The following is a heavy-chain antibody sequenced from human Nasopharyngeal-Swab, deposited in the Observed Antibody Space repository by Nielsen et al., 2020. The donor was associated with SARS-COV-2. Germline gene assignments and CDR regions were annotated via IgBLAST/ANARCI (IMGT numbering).Heavy chain of an antibody. J-gene: IGHJ4*02. CDR3: AKQSANWGSYFDY. CDR2: ISAASVNT. CDR1: GFTFSSYA. D-gene: IGHD7-27*01. Sequence: GESLKISCAASGFTFSSYAMHWVRQAPGKGLEWVSAISAASVNTQYANSVKGRFTISRDNSKNTLYLQMNTLRAEDTAIYYCAKQSANWGSYFDYWGQGTLVTVSS. V-gene: IGHV3-23*01.